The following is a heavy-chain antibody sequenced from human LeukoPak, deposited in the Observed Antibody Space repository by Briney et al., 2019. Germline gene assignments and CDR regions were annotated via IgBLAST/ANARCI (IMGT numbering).Heavy chain of an antibody. V-gene: IGHV1-8*02. CDR3: ARDHEPMGAYYYYMDV. Sequence: EASVKVSCKASGYTYTDYYMHWVRQAPGQGLEWMGWMNPNSGNTGYAQKFQGRVTMTRNTSISTAYMELSRLRSDDTAVYYCARDHEPMGAYYYYMDVWGKGTTVTISS. CDR2: MNPNSGNT. J-gene: IGHJ6*03. D-gene: IGHD3-10*01. CDR1: GYTYTDYY.